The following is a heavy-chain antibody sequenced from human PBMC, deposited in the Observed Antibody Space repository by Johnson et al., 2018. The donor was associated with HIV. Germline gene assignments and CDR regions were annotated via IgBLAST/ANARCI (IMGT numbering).Heavy chain of an antibody. CDR3: ARIPGSGWEHDAFDI. CDR2: ISSSSANI. CDR1: GFMFSDYY. V-gene: IGHV3-11*04. Sequence: QVLLVESGGGLVKPGGSLRLSCAASGFMFSDYYMSWIRQAPGKGLEWISYISSSSANIYYAESVKGRFTISRDNAKNSLYLQMNSLRAEDTAVYYCARIPGSGWEHDAFDIWGQGTMVTVSS. J-gene: IGHJ3*02. D-gene: IGHD6-19*01.